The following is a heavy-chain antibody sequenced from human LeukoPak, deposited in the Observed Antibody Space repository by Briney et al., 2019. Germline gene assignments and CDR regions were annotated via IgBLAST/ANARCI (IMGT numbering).Heavy chain of an antibody. V-gene: IGHV1-18*01. Sequence: ASVKVSCEASGYTFTSYGISWVRQAPGQGLEWMGWISAYNGNTNYAQKLQGRVTITRDTSASTAYMELSSLRSEDTAVYYCAREGATYYYGSASDAFDIWGQGTMVTVSS. CDR2: ISAYNGNT. J-gene: IGHJ3*02. CDR1: GYTFTSYG. D-gene: IGHD3-10*01. CDR3: AREGATYYYGSASDAFDI.